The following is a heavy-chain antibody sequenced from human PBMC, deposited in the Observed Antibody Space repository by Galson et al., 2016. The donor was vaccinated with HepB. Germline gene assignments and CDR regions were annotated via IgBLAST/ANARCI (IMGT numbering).Heavy chain of an antibody. CDR1: GFTFSNFA. V-gene: IGHV3-23*01. CDR3: ATDDQWLEVH. D-gene: IGHD6-19*01. CDR2: ISGADGST. Sequence: SLRLSCAASGFTFSNFAMSWVRQAPGKGPEWVSTISGADGSTYYADSVKGRFTISRDNSKNTLYLQLNSLRAEDTALYYCATDDQWLEVHWGQGTLVTVSS. J-gene: IGHJ4*02.